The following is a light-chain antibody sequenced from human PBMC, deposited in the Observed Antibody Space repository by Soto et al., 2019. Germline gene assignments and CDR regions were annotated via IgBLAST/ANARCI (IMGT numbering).Light chain of an antibody. V-gene: IGKV3-15*01. CDR1: QSVSSN. CDR2: GAS. Sequence: EIVMTHSPATLSVSPGERATLSCRSSQSVSSNLAWYQQKPGQAPRLLIYGASTRATGIPARFSGSGSGTEFTLTICSLQSEDFTVYYCQQYNNWPRTFGQGTKVEIK. CDR3: QQYNNWPRT. J-gene: IGKJ1*01.